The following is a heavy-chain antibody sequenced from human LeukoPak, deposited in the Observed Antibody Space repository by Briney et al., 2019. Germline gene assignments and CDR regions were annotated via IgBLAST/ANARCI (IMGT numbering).Heavy chain of an antibody. D-gene: IGHD3-10*01. Sequence: PGGSLRLSCAASGFTFSSYGMHWVRQAPGKGLEWVAFIRYDGTDKYYADSVKGRFTISRDKSKNTLYLQMNNLRPEDTAVYYCAKDALQSGTYPTLDYWGQGTLVTVSS. V-gene: IGHV3-30*02. CDR2: IRYDGTDK. CDR3: AKDALQSGTYPTLDY. CDR1: GFTFSSYG. J-gene: IGHJ4*02.